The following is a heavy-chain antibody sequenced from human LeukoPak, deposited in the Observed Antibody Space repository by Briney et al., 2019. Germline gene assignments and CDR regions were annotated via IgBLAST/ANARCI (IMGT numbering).Heavy chain of an antibody. CDR2: ISGSGGST. D-gene: IGHD3-3*01. CDR1: GLTFSSYA. V-gene: IGHV3-23*01. J-gene: IGHJ5*02. CDR3: AKDHSYYDFWSGYSSWFDP. Sequence: PGGSLRLSCAASGLTFSSYAMSWVRQAPGKGLEWVSAISGSGGSTYYADSVKGRFTISRDNSKNTLYLQMNSLRAEDTAVYYCAKDHSYYDFWSGYSSWFDPWGQGTLVTVSS.